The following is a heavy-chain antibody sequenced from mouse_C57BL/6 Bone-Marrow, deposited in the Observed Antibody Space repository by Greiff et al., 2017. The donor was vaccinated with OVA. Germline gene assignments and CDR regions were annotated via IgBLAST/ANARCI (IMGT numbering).Heavy chain of an antibody. V-gene: IGHV1-19*01. D-gene: IGHD1-2*01. CDR3: ARRGPYGAPFAY. Sequence: DVQLQESGPVLVKPGASVKMSCKASGYTFTDYYMNWVKQSHGKSLEWIGVINPYNGGTSYNQKFKGKATLTVDKSSSTAYMELNSLTSEDSAVYYCARRGPYGAPFAYWGQGTLVTVSA. CDR1: GYTFTDYY. CDR2: INPYNGGT. J-gene: IGHJ3*01.